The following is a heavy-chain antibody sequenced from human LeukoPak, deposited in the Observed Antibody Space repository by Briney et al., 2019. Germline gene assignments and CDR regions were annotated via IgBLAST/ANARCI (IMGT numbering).Heavy chain of an antibody. D-gene: IGHD5-24*01. V-gene: IGHV4-31*03. CDR3: ASTKIEMAHVVGY. J-gene: IGHJ4*02. CDR1: GGSISSGGYY. CDR2: IYYSGST. Sequence: SETLSLTCTVSGGSISSGGYYWSWIRQHPGKGLEWIGYIYYSGSTYYNPSLKSRVTISVDTSKNQFSLKLSSVTAADTAVYYCASTKIEMAHVVGYWGQGTLVTVSS.